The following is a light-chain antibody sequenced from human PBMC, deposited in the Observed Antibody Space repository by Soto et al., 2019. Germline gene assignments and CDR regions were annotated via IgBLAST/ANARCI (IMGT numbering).Light chain of an antibody. J-gene: IGKJ1*01. V-gene: IGKV1-5*03. CDR1: QSISSW. CDR3: QHYNSFPT. CDR2: KAS. Sequence: DIQMTQSRSTLSASVGDRVTITCRASQSISSWLAWYQQKPGKAPKLLIYKASSLESGVPSRFSGRGSGTEFTLTISSLQPDDFATYDCQHYNSFPTFGQGTKVEIK.